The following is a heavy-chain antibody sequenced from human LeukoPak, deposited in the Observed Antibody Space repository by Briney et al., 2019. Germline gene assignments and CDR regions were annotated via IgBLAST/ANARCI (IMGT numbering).Heavy chain of an antibody. V-gene: IGHV5-51*01. CDR1: GYIFTSYW. D-gene: IGHD6-13*01. Sequence: GESLTVSCKRSGYIFTSYWIVWVRQMRGKGLEWMGIIYPGDSETIYRPSFQGKVTISADKSISTAYLQWSSLKASDTAMYYCARHDIGGDSSSWYIYWGQGTLVTVSS. CDR2: IYPGDSET. J-gene: IGHJ1*01. CDR3: ARHDIGGDSSSWYIY.